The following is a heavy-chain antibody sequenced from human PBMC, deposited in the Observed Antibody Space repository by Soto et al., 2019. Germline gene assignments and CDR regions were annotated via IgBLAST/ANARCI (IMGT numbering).Heavy chain of an antibody. CDR1: GYSFTNYD. D-gene: IGHD2-2*01. V-gene: IGHV1-18*01. Sequence: ASVKVSCKASGYSFTNYDISWVRQAPGQGLEWMGWISPYNGDTNYAQKLQGRVTITTDTSTSTAYMELRSLRSDDTAVYYCARYCSSTSCDHYFNYWGQGTLVTGSS. CDR3: ARYCSSTSCDHYFNY. J-gene: IGHJ4*02. CDR2: ISPYNGDT.